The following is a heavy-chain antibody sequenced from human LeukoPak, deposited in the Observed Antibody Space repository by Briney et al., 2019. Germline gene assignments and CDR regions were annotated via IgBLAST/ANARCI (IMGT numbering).Heavy chain of an antibody. D-gene: IGHD6-19*01. Sequence: GGSLRLSCAASGFTVSSNYVSWVRQAPGKGLEWVSVIYSGGSTYYADSVKGRFTISRDNSKNTLYLQMNSLRAEDTAVYYCARDMAVAGNDAFDIWGQGTTVTVSS. V-gene: IGHV3-53*01. CDR1: GFTVSSNY. J-gene: IGHJ3*02. CDR3: ARDMAVAGNDAFDI. CDR2: IYSGGST.